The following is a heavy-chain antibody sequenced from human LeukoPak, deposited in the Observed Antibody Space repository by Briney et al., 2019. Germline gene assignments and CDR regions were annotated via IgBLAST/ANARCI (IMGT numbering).Heavy chain of an antibody. CDR2: IKSKTDGGTT. CDR1: GFTFNNAW. D-gene: IGHD3-3*01. V-gene: IGHV3-15*01. Sequence: GGSLRLSCAASGFTFNNAWMSWVRQAPGKGLEWVGRIKSKTDGGTTDYAAPVKGRFTISRDDSKNTLYLQMNSLKTEDTAVYYCTTHSFRYDFWSGYYGDYYYYYMDVWGKGTTVTVSS. CDR3: TTHSFRYDFWSGYYGDYYYYYMDV. J-gene: IGHJ6*03.